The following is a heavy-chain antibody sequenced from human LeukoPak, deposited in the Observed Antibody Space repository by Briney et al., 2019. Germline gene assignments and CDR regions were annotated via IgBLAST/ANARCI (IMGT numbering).Heavy chain of an antibody. V-gene: IGHV4-59*01. Sequence: SETLSLTCTVSGGSISSYYWSWIRQPPGKGLEWIAYMYFSGSTNYNPSLKTRVTISVDTSRNQFSLKLNSVTAADTAIYYCARGRDYYGSESYYNVWGQGTLVTVSS. CDR1: GGSISSYY. CDR2: MYFSGST. CDR3: ARGRDYYGSESYYNV. J-gene: IGHJ4*02. D-gene: IGHD3-10*01.